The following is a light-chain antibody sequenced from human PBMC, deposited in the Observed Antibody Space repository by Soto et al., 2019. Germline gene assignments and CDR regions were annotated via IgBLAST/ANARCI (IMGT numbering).Light chain of an antibody. CDR2: GNS. CDR1: SSNIGAGYD. J-gene: IGLJ3*02. Sequence: QSVLTQPPSVSGAPGQRVTISCTGSSSNIGAGYDVHWYRQLPGTAPKLLIYGNSNRPSGVPDRFSGSKSATSASLAITGLQPEDEADYYCQSYDSSLSGWVFGGGTKLTVL. CDR3: QSYDSSLSGWV. V-gene: IGLV1-40*01.